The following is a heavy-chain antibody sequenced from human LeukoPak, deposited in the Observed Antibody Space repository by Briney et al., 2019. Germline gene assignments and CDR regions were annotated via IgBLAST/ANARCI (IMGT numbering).Heavy chain of an antibody. CDR3: ARDTLYGSGLSDAFDI. Sequence: PGGSLRLSCAASGFPFSSYGMHWVRQAPGKGLEWVAFIPYDGSDKFYADSVKGRFTISRDNSKNTLYLQMNSLRAEDTAVYYCARDTLYGSGLSDAFDIWGKGTTVTISS. J-gene: IGHJ3*02. V-gene: IGHV3-30*02. D-gene: IGHD3-10*01. CDR1: GFPFSSYG. CDR2: IPYDGSDK.